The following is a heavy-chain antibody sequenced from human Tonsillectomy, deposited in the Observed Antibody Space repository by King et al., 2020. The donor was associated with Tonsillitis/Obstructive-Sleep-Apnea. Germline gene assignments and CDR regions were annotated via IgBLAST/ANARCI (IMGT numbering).Heavy chain of an antibody. Sequence: VQLVESGGGVVQPGRSLRLSCAASGFTFSSYAMHWVRQAPGKGLEWVAVISYDGSNKYYADSVKGRFTISRDNSKNTLYLQMNSLRAEDTAVYYCAREPSLQYGDYGILDYWGQGTLVTVSS. CDR3: AREPSLQYGDYGILDY. CDR1: GFTFSSYA. D-gene: IGHD4-17*01. J-gene: IGHJ4*02. V-gene: IGHV3-30*01. CDR2: ISYDGSNK.